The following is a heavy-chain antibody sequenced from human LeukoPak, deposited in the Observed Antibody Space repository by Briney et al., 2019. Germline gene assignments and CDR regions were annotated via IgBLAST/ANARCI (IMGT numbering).Heavy chain of an antibody. CDR3: ARDQGAPGDY. CDR1: GFTFSNYW. V-gene: IGHV3-7*01. Sequence: PGGSLRLSCAASGFTFSNYWMTWVRQAPGKGLEWVANINQNGSVQLHVDSVKGRLTISRDNAKNSLYLQMNNLRAEDTALYFCARDQGAPGDYWGQGTLVTVSS. CDR2: INQNGSVQ. J-gene: IGHJ4*02. D-gene: IGHD4/OR15-4a*01.